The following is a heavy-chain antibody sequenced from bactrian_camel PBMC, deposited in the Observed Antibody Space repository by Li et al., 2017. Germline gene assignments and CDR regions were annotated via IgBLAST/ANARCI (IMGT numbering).Heavy chain of an antibody. CDR3: AAGTGPTGAKIWGGCWYNH. CDR1: GVISNNYC. CDR2: IDSDGTI. D-gene: IGHD3*01. V-gene: IGHV3S9*01. Sequence: HVQLVESGGGSVQAGGSLRLSCERSGVISNNYCVGWFRQRPGQRREAVASIDSDGTISYAQSVKGRFTVSRDNAKNTVYLQMNSLKPEDTAMYYCAAGTGPTGAKIWGGCWYNHWGQGTQVTVS. J-gene: IGHJ4*01.